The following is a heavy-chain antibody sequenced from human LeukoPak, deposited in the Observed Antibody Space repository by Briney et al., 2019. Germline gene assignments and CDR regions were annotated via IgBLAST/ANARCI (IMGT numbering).Heavy chain of an antibody. D-gene: IGHD5-12*01. J-gene: IGHJ4*02. CDR2: ISSNGGST. V-gene: IGHV3-64*01. CDR1: GFTFRSYA. CDR3: AREMPYSGYDN. Sequence: GGSLRLSCAASGFTFRSYAMHWVRQAPGKGLEYVSAISSNGGSTYYANSVKGRFTISRDNSKNTLYLQMGSLRAEDMAVYYCAREMPYSGYDNWGQGTLVTVSS.